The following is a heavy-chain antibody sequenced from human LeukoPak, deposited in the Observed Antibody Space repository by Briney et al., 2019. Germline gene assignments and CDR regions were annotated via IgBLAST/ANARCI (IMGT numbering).Heavy chain of an antibody. V-gene: IGHV3-21*01. CDR1: GFTFSNYR. Sequence: GGSLRLSCAASGFTFSNYRMNWVRQAPGKGLEWVSSITSTSSYKYYADSVKGRFTISRDNAQNSLYLQMNSLRAEDTAVYYCASGGYDFGVRLQSYFDYWGQGTLVTVSS. J-gene: IGHJ4*02. CDR3: ASGGYDFGVRLQSYFDY. D-gene: IGHD5-12*01. CDR2: ITSTSSYK.